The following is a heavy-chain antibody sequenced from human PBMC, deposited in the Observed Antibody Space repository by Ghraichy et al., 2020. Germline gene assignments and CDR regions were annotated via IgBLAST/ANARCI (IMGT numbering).Heavy chain of an antibody. CDR2: ISVRSDRA. CDR3: AKVLGDYCKGLGGN. CDR1: GFTFSSYA. D-gene: IGHD2/OR15-2a*01. V-gene: IGHV3-23*01. Sequence: GESLNISCAASGFTFSSYAMTWVRQAPGKGLGWVSAISVRSDRAFYADSVKGRFTISRDNSKNTLSLQIASLRADDTAIYYCAKVLGDYCKGLGGNWGPGTLVTVSS. J-gene: IGHJ4*02.